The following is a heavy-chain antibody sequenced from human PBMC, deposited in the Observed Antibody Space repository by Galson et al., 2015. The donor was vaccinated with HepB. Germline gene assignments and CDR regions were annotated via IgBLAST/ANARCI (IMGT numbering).Heavy chain of an antibody. CDR2: VFYSENT. J-gene: IGHJ4*02. V-gene: IGHV4-31*03. CDR3: ARGYTAPGADSYYFDF. Sequence: TLSLTCSVSGGSISSNYYWNWIRHHPGKGLEWIGYVFYSENTYYNPSLKSRLSISLDTSKNQLSLKLTSVTAADTAIYYCARGYTAPGADSYYFDFWGQGSLVTVSS. D-gene: IGHD6-13*01. CDR1: GGSISSNYY.